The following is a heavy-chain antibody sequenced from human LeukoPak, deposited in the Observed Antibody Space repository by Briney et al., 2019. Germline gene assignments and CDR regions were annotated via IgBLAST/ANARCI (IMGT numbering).Heavy chain of an antibody. V-gene: IGHV3-30*02. D-gene: IGHD2-2*01. Sequence: GGSLRLSCAASGFTFSTYGMHWVRQAPGKGLEWVAVIWYDGNNEYYADSVKGRFTISRDNSKNTLYLQMNRLRAEDTAVYYCAQLRRVVVPAAMPRVGAFDIWGQGTMVTVSS. J-gene: IGHJ3*02. CDR1: GFTFSTYG. CDR3: AQLRRVVVPAAMPRVGAFDI. CDR2: IWYDGNNE.